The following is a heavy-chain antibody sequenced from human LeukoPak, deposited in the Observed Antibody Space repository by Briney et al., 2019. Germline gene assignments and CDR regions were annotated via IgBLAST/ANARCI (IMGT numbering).Heavy chain of an antibody. CDR3: AKDSLRTVPKASFDY. Sequence: PGGSLRLSCAASGFTFSSYWMSWVRQAPGKGLEWVANIKQDGSEKYYVDSVKGRFTISRDNSKNTLFLQMNSLRAEDRAVYYCAKDSLRTVPKASFDYWGQGTLVTVSS. CDR1: GFTFSSYW. J-gene: IGHJ4*02. CDR2: IKQDGSEK. V-gene: IGHV3-7*03. D-gene: IGHD2-2*01.